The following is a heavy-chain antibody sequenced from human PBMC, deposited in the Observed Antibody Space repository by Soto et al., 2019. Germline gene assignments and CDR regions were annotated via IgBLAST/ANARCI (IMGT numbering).Heavy chain of an antibody. V-gene: IGHV3-30*18. CDR3: AKEHIVVVTAANWFDP. Sequence: SLRLSCAASGFTFSSYGMHWVRQAPGKGLEWVAVISYDGSNKYYADSVKGRFTISRDNSKNTLYLQMNSLRAEDTAVYYCAKEHIVVVTAANWFDPWGQGTLVTVSS. J-gene: IGHJ5*02. D-gene: IGHD2-21*02. CDR1: GFTFSSYG. CDR2: ISYDGSNK.